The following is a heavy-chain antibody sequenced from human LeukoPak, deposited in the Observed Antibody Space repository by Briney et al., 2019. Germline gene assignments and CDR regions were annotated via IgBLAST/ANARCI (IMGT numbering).Heavy chain of an antibody. CDR3: ARDHRPFLSIAARRYYYMDV. CDR1: GGSFSGYY. D-gene: IGHD6-6*01. J-gene: IGHJ6*03. V-gene: IGHV4-4*07. Sequence: PSETLSLTCAVYGGSFSGYYWSWIRQPAGKGLEWIGRIYTSGSTNYNPSLKSRVTMSVDTSKNQFSLKLSSVTAADTAVYYCARDHRPFLSIAARRYYYMDVWGKGTTVTVSS. CDR2: IYTSGST.